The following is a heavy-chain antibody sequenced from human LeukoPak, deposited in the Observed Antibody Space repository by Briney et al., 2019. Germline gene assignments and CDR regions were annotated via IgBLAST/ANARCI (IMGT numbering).Heavy chain of an antibody. Sequence: GRSLRLSCAASGFTFSNAWMSWVSQAPGKGLEWDGRIKSKTDGGTTDYAAPVKGRFTISRDDSKNTLYLQMNSLKTEDTAVYYCTTAGYSRYAGGQGTLVTVSS. CDR3: TTAGYSRYA. CDR2: IKSKTDGGTT. J-gene: IGHJ4*02. CDR1: GFTFSNAW. D-gene: IGHD6-13*01. V-gene: IGHV3-15*01.